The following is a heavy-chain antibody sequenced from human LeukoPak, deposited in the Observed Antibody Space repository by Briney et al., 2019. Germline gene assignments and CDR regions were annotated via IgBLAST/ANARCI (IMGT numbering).Heavy chain of an antibody. V-gene: IGHV3-7*01. D-gene: IGHD3-16*01. CDR2: IKQDGSEK. J-gene: IGHJ5*02. CDR3: VRDGGTDWYDP. Sequence: GGSLRLSCAASGFTISDYWMTWVRQAPGKGLEWVANIKQDGSEKTYVDSVKGRFTTSRDNAKNSIFLQMNSLRFEDMAMYYCVRDGGTDWYDPWGQGTLVSVSS. CDR1: GFTISDYW.